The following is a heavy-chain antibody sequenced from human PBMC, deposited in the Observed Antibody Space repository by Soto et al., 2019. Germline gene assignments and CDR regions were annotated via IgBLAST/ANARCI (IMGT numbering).Heavy chain of an antibody. V-gene: IGHV4-39*01. CDR2: IYYSGST. Sequence: SETLSLTCTVSGGSISSSSYYWGWIRQPPGKGLDWIGAIYYSGSTYYNPSLKSRVTISVDTSKNQFSLKVRSVTAADTAVYYCARHIGYSGSWLDYWGQGTLVTVSS. D-gene: IGHD2-15*01. CDR1: GGSISSSSYY. J-gene: IGHJ4*02. CDR3: ARHIGYSGSWLDY.